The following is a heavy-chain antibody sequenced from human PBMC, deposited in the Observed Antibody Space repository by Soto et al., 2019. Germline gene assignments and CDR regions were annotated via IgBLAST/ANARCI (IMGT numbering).Heavy chain of an antibody. CDR2: IGTAGDT. J-gene: IGHJ3*02. CDR1: GFTFSSYD. D-gene: IGHD2-15*01. Sequence: EVQLVESGGGLVQPGGSLRLSCAASGFTFSSYDMHWVRQATGKGLEWVSAIGTAGDTYYPGSVKGRFTISRENAKNSLYLQMNSLRAGDTAVYCCARGLGYCSGGSCPQRNAFDIWGQGTMVTVSS. CDR3: ARGLGYCSGGSCPQRNAFDI. V-gene: IGHV3-13*01.